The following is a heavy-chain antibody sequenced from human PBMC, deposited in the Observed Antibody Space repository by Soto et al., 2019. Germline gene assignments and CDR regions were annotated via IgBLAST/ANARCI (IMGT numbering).Heavy chain of an antibody. CDR1: GAPITSGAYS. D-gene: IGHD2-21*02. CDR3: ARDMSGCSSSDCYLSGWFDP. V-gene: IGHV4-30-2*01. CDR2: IYQSGST. Sequence: QLQLRESGSGLVKPSQTLSLTCTVSGAPITSGAYSWSWIRQPPGKGLEWIGFIYQSGSTHYNPSIKSRVTTSVDRSKNHFSLQLTSLTAADTAVYYCARDMSGCSSSDCYLSGWFDPWGPGTLVTVSS. J-gene: IGHJ5*02.